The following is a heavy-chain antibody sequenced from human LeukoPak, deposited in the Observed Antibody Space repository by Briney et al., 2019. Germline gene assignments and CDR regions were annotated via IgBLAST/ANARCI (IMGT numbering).Heavy chain of an antibody. CDR3: ARLDASGLDY. D-gene: IGHD6-19*01. V-gene: IGHV3-11*04. CDR1: GFTFSDYY. J-gene: IGHJ4*02. CDR2: ISGSGRTI. Sequence: GGSLRLSCAGSGFTFSDYYMNWVRQAPGKGLEWVSYISGSGRTIYYANSVKGRFTISRDNAKNSLYLQMNSLRADDTAVYYCARLDASGLDYWGQGTLVTVSS.